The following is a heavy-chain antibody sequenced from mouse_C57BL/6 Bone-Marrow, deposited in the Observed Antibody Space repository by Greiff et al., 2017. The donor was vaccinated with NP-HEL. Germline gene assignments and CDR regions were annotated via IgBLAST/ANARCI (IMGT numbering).Heavy chain of an antibody. CDR3: AKLYDGYWYFDV. CDR2: IDPSDSYT. J-gene: IGHJ1*03. D-gene: IGHD2-3*01. V-gene: IGHV1-69*01. Sequence: QVQLQQPGAELVMPGASVKLSCKASGYTFTSYWMHWVKQRPGQGLEWIGEIDPSDSYTNYNQKFKGKSTLTVDKSSSTAYMQLSSLTSEDSAVYYCAKLYDGYWYFDVWGTGTTVTVSS. CDR1: GYTFTSYW.